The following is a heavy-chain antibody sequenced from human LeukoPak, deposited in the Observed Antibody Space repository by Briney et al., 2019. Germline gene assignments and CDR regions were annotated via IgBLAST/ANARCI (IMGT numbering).Heavy chain of an antibody. CDR1: GGSISSYY. CDR2: IYYSGST. D-gene: IGHD2-15*01. J-gene: IGHJ5*02. Sequence: PSETLSLTCTVSGGSISSYYWSWIRQPPGKGLEWIGYIYYSGSTNYNTSPKSRVTISVDTSKNQFSLKLSSVTAADTAVYYCARDNLGYCSGGSCYSDWFDPWGQGTLVTVSS. CDR3: ARDNLGYCSGGSCYSDWFDP. V-gene: IGHV4-59*01.